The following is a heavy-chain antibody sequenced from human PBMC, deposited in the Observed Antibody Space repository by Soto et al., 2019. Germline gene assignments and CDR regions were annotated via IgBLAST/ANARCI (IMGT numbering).Heavy chain of an antibody. Sequence: QVHLVQSGAEVKKPGASVKVSCKASGYTFPSYGISWIRQAPGQGLVWMGWISAHNGHTKYTQNFQGRVTMTTDIATSTAHMELRGLRADATSVYYCARDGGGWTDPWGQGTLVTVSS. D-gene: IGHD6-19*01. J-gene: IGHJ5*02. CDR3: ARDGGGWTDP. CDR2: ISAHNGHT. CDR1: GYTFPSYG. V-gene: IGHV1-18*01.